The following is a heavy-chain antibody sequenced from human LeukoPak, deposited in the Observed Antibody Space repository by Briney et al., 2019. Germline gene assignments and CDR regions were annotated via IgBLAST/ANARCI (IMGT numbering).Heavy chain of an antibody. CDR1: GGSISSYY. V-gene: IGHV4-34*01. CDR3: ARGGYCSGGSCYYPFQH. CDR2: INHSGST. Sequence: SETLSLTCTVSGGSISSYYWSWIRQPPGKGLEWIGEINHSGSTNYNPSLKSRVTISVDTSKNQFSLKLSSVTAADTAVYYCARGGYCSGGSCYYPFQHWGQGTLVTVSS. D-gene: IGHD2-15*01. J-gene: IGHJ1*01.